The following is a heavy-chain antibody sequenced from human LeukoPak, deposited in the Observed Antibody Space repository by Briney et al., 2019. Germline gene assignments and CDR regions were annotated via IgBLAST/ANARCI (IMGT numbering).Heavy chain of an antibody. V-gene: IGHV4-31*03. Sequence: SETLSLTCTVSGGPISRGGYYWSWIRQHPGKGLEWIGDIYYKGSTRYNPSVKSRLTISVDTSKNQFSLNLYSVTAADTAVYYCGRDDGEKVDPWGQGTLVTVSS. CDR1: GGPISRGGYY. J-gene: IGHJ5*02. CDR3: GRDDGEKVDP. CDR2: IYYKGST. D-gene: IGHD7-27*01.